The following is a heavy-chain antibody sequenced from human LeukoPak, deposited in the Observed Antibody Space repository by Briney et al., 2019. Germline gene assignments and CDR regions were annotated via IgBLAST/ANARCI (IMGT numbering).Heavy chain of an antibody. V-gene: IGHV3-74*01. CDR3: ARDGIVGATNFDY. CDR1: GFTFSSYW. D-gene: IGHD1-26*01. CDR2: INSDGSTT. J-gene: IGHJ4*02. Sequence: GGSLRLSCAASGFTFSSYWMHWVRQAPGKGLVWVSRINSDGSTTNYADSVKGRFTISRDNAKNTLYLQMNSLRAEDTAVYYRARDGIVGATNFDYWGQGTLVTVSS.